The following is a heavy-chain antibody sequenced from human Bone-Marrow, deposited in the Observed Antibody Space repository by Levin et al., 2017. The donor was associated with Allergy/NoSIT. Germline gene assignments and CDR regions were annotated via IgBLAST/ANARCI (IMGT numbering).Heavy chain of an antibody. CDR3: GGSSLAGQIDY. CDR1: GPTFRYFW. Sequence: GGSLRLSCAASGPTFRYFWLHWVRQAPGKGLVWLSRINNDESARVYADSVKGRFTISRDNAKNTLYLQMDSLRAEDTAFYYCGGSSLAGQIDYWGQGTLLTVSS. V-gene: IGHV3-74*01. J-gene: IGHJ4*02. D-gene: IGHD6-19*01. CDR2: INNDESAR.